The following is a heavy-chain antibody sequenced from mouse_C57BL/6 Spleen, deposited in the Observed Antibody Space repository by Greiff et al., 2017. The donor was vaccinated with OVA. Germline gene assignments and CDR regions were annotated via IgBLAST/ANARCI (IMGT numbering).Heavy chain of an antibody. CDR1: GFTFSDYG. J-gene: IGHJ4*01. CDR3: ALSDYDGDYYAMDY. CDR2: ISSGSSTF. D-gene: IGHD2-4*01. Sequence: EVKLMESGGGLVKPGGSLKLSCAASGFTFSDYGMHWVRQAPEKGLEWVAYISSGSSTFYYADTVKGRFPISRDNAKNTLFLQMTSLRSEDTAMYYCALSDYDGDYYAMDYWGQGTSVTVSS. V-gene: IGHV5-17*01.